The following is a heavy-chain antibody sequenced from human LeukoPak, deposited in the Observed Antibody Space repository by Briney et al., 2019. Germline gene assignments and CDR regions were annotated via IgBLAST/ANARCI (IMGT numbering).Heavy chain of an antibody. Sequence: LSGGSLRLSCAASGFTFSSYWMSWVRQAPGKGLEWVANIKHDGSVQYCVDSVKGRFTISRDNAKNSLYLQMNSLRAEDTAVYYCARDPEDYYDSSAYYDGFDMWGQGTMVTVSS. CDR3: ARDPEDYYDSSAYYDGFDM. CDR1: GFTFSSYW. J-gene: IGHJ3*02. CDR2: IKHDGSVQ. V-gene: IGHV3-7*01. D-gene: IGHD3-22*01.